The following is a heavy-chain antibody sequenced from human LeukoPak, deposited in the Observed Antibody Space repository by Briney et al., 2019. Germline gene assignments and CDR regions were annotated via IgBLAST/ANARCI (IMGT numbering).Heavy chain of an antibody. V-gene: IGHV1-24*01. CDR1: GYTFTSYD. CDR3: ATGRYYDSSGYSFDY. CDR2: FDPEDGET. J-gene: IGHJ4*02. Sequence: ASVKVSCKASGYTFTSYDINWVRQAPGKGLEWMGGFDPEDGETIYAQKLQGRVTMTEDTSTDTAYMELSSLRSEDTAVYYCATGRYYDSSGYSFDYWGQGTLVTVSS. D-gene: IGHD3-22*01.